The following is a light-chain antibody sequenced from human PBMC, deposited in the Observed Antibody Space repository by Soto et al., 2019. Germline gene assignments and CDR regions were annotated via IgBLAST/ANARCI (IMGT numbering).Light chain of an antibody. J-gene: IGKJ4*01. CDR1: QGLSSW. V-gene: IGKV1-12*01. CDR2: ATS. Sequence: DIQMTQSPSSVSASVGDRVTITCRASQGLSSWLAWYQHKPGKAPKLLIYATSILQSGVPSRFSGSGSGTDSTLTISSLQAEDFATYYSQQGNSSPLTFGGGTKVEIK. CDR3: QQGNSSPLT.